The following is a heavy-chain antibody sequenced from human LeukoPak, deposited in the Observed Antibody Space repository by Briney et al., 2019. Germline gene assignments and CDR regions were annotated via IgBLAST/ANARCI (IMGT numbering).Heavy chain of an antibody. V-gene: IGHV3-48*04. CDR3: ARLGFTMVRGTFDY. Sequence: GGSLRLSSAASGFTFSSYSMNWVRQAPGKGLEWVSYISSSSSTIYYADSVKGRFTISRDNAKNSLYLQMNSLRAEDTAVYYCARLGFTMVRGTFDYWGQGTLVTVSS. CDR1: GFTFSSYS. D-gene: IGHD3-10*01. J-gene: IGHJ4*02. CDR2: ISSSSSTI.